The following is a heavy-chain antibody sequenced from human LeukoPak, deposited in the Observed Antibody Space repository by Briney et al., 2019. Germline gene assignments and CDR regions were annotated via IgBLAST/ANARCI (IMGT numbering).Heavy chain of an antibody. CDR2: IYYSGST. CDR1: GGSISSGDYY. D-gene: IGHD5-18*01. J-gene: IGHJ4*02. Sequence: SQTLSLTCTVSGGSISSGDYYWSWIRQPPGKALEWIGYIYYSGSTYYNPSLKSRVTISIDTSKDQFSLKLSSVTAADTAMYYCASRGYTYGHFDYWGPGTLVTVSS. V-gene: IGHV4-30-4*01. CDR3: ASRGYTYGHFDY.